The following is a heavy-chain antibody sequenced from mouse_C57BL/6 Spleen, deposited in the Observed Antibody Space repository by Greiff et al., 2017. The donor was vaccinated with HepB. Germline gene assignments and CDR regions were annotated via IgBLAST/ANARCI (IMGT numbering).Heavy chain of an antibody. CDR3: ARQGSKEAMDD. D-gene: IGHD1-3*01. Sequence: EVHLVESGGDLVKPGGSLKLSCAASGFTFSSYGMSWVRQTPDKRLEWVATISSGGSYTYYPDSVKGRFTISRDNAKNTLYLKMSSLKSEDTAMYYCARQGSKEAMDDWGQGTSVTVSS. CDR1: GFTFSSYG. V-gene: IGHV5-6*01. J-gene: IGHJ4*01. CDR2: ISSGGSYT.